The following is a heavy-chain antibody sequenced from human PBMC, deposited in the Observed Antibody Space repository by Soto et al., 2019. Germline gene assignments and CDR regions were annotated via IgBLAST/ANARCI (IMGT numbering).Heavy chain of an antibody. D-gene: IGHD3-3*01. CDR2: IDPSDSYT. CDR1: GYSFTSYW. Sequence: GESLKISCKVSGYSFTSYWISWLRQMPGKVLEWMGRIDPSDSYTNYSPSFQGHVTISADKSISTASLQWSSLKASDTAMYYCARRDDPDAFDIRDQGSMVTVSS. J-gene: IGHJ3*02. V-gene: IGHV5-10-1*01. CDR3: ARRDDPDAFDI.